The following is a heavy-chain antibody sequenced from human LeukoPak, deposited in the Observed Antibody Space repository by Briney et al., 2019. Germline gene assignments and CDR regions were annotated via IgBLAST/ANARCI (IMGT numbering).Heavy chain of an antibody. V-gene: IGHV4-39*01. CDR1: GGSISSSTYY. Sequence: SETLSLTCTVSGGSISSSTYYWGWIRQPPGKGLEWIGSIYYSGGTYYNPSLKSRVTISVDTSKSQFSLKLSSVTAADTAVYYCARYRLGATPDYWGQGTLVTVSS. D-gene: IGHD1-26*01. CDR2: IYYSGGT. J-gene: IGHJ4*02. CDR3: ARYRLGATPDY.